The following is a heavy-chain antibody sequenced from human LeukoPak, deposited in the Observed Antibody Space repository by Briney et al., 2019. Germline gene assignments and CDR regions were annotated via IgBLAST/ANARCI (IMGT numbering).Heavy chain of an antibody. D-gene: IGHD5-18*01. Sequence: PGGSLRLSCAASGFTFSSYAMSWVRQAPGKGLEWVSAISGSGGSTYYADSVKGRFTISRDNSKNTLYLQMNSLRAEDTAVYYCAREPYSYGDYYYYGMDVWGKGTTVTVSS. J-gene: IGHJ6*04. CDR3: AREPYSYGDYYYYGMDV. CDR2: ISGSGGST. V-gene: IGHV3-23*01. CDR1: GFTFSSYA.